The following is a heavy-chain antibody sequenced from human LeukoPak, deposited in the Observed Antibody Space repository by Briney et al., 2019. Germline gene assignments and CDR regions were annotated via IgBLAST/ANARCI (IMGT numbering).Heavy chain of an antibody. D-gene: IGHD3-10*01. CDR2: TSAHNGNT. Sequence: ASVKVSCKASGYTFTTYGITWVRQAPGQGLEWMGWTSAHNGNTNYAQKFQGRVTMTRDTSISTAYMELSRLRSDDTAVYYCALSGAHSGNPPDYWGQGTLVTVSS. CDR1: GYTFTTYG. V-gene: IGHV1-18*01. CDR3: ALSGAHSGNPPDY. J-gene: IGHJ4*02.